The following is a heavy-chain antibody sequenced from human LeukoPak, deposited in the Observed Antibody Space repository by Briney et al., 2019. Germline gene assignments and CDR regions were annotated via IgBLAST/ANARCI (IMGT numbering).Heavy chain of an antibody. V-gene: IGHV4-34*01. D-gene: IGHD3-3*01. J-gene: IGHJ1*01. CDR2: INHSGST. CDR1: GGSFSAYY. Sequence: SETLSLTCAVYGGSFSAYYWTWIRQPPGKGLEWIGEINHSGSTDYNPSLKSRVTISVDTSKNHLSLKLSSVTAADTAVYYCARGATYYEYRRRSGGYFLHWGQGTLVTVSS. CDR3: ARGATYYEYRRRSGGYFLH.